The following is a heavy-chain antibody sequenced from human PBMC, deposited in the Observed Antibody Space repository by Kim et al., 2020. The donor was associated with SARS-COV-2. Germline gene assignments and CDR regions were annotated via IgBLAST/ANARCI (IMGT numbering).Heavy chain of an antibody. Sequence: SETLSLTCTVSGGSISSYYWSWIRQPAGKGLEWIGRIYTSGSTNYNPSLKSRLTMSVDTSKNQFSLKLSSVTAADTAVYYCARVSYSSSWYEDAFDIWGEGTMVTVSS. CDR3: ARVSYSSSWYEDAFDI. CDR2: IYTSGST. CDR1: GGSISSYY. J-gene: IGHJ3*02. D-gene: IGHD6-13*01. V-gene: IGHV4-4*07.